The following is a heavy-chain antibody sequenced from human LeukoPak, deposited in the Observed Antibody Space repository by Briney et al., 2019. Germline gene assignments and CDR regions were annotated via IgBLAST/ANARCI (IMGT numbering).Heavy chain of an antibody. D-gene: IGHD3-22*01. Sequence: SETLSLTCVVYGGSFSGYFWSWIRQPPGKGLEWIGEITPSGSTNYSPSLKSRVSISIDTSKKKLSLRLTSVTAADSAVYYCASSFYYDSRDYWGQGTLVSASS. CDR2: ITPSGST. V-gene: IGHV4-34*01. CDR1: GGSFSGYF. CDR3: ASSFYYDSRDY. J-gene: IGHJ4*02.